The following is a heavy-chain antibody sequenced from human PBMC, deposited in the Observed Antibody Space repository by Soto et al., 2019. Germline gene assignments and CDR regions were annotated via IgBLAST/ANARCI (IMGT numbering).Heavy chain of an antibody. D-gene: IGHD2-15*01. CDR3: ARADIHVSGMDV. Sequence: QVQLVQSGAEVKKPGASVKVSCKASGYTFTSYDINWVRQATGQGLEWMGWMNPNSGNTGYAQKFKCRVTMTRNTAIRTDYMKLSSLRSEDTAVYYCARADIHVSGMDVWGQWTTVTVSS. J-gene: IGHJ6*01. CDR1: GYTFTSYD. V-gene: IGHV1-8*01. CDR2: MNPNSGNT.